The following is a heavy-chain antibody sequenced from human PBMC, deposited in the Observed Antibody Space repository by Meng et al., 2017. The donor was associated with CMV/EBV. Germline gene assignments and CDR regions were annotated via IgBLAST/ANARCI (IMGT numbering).Heavy chain of an antibody. CDR1: GGSISSYY. Sequence: SETLSLTCTVSGGSISSYYWSWIRQPPGKGLEWIGYIYYSGSTNYNPSLKSRVTISVDTSKNQFSLKLSSVTAADTAVYYCTRIGPPIGIVVVVAATDYYYYGMDVWGQGTTVTVSS. V-gene: IGHV4-59*01. CDR3: TRIGPPIGIVVVVAATDYYYYGMDV. J-gene: IGHJ6*02. CDR2: IYYSGST. D-gene: IGHD2-15*01.